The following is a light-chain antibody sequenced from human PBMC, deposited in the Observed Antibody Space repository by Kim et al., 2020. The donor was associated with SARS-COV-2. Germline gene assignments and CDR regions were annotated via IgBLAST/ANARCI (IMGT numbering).Light chain of an antibody. CDR3: HQYGSFA. CDR1: QSVSSSY. J-gene: IGKJ4*01. Sequence: EIVLTQSPGTLSLSPGERATLSCRASQSVSSSYLAWYQQKPGQAPRLLIYGASSRATGIPDRFSGSGSGTDFTLTISRLEPEDFAVYYCHQYGSFAFGGGTKVEIK. V-gene: IGKV3-20*01. CDR2: GAS.